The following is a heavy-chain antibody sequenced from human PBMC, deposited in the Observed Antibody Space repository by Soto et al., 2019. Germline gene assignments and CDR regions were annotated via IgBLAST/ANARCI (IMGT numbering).Heavy chain of an antibody. Sequence: GGSLRLSCAASGFTFSSYAMSWVRQAPGKGLERASAISGSGGSTYYADSVKGRFTISRDNSKNTLYLQMNSLRAADTAVYFCAAIVATTGPTFDYWGQGTLVTVSS. CDR3: AAIVATTGPTFDY. V-gene: IGHV3-23*01. CDR1: GFTFSSYA. J-gene: IGHJ4*02. CDR2: ISGSGGST. D-gene: IGHD5-12*01.